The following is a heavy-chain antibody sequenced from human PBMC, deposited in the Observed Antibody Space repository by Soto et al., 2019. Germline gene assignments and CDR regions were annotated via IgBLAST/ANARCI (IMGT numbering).Heavy chain of an antibody. J-gene: IGHJ3*02. V-gene: IGHV3-74*01. CDR1: GFTFSSYW. CDR2: INSDGSST. CDR3: ARTKDYYDDDAFDI. Sequence: EVQLVESGGGLVRPGGSLRLSCAASGFTFSSYWMHWVRQAPGKGLVWVSRINSDGSSTSYADSVKGRFTISRDNAKNTLYLQMNSLRAEDTAVYYCARTKDYYDDDAFDIWGQGTMVTVSS. D-gene: IGHD3-22*01.